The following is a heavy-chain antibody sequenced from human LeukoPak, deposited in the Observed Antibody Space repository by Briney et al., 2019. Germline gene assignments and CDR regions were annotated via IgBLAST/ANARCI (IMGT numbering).Heavy chain of an antibody. CDR2: ISGSGART. CDR3: AKEDAVVPAARDWFDY. CDR1: GFTFSKYA. J-gene: IGHJ5*01. V-gene: IGHV3-23*01. Sequence: PGGSLRLSCASSGFTFSKYAMGWVRQAPGKGLQWVSGISGSGARTYYADSVKGRFTISRDNSKNTLYLQMNSLRAEDTAVYYCAKEDAVVPAARDWFDYWGQGTLVTVSS. D-gene: IGHD2-2*01.